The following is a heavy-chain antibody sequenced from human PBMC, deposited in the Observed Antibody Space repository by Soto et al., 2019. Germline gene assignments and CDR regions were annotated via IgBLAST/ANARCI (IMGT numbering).Heavy chain of an antibody. V-gene: IGHV3-30*18. CDR2: ISYDGSNK. CDR3: AKSKLPIGRSEGYFDY. J-gene: IGHJ4*02. Sequence: QVQLVESGGGVVQPGRSLRLSCAASGFTFSSYGMHWVRQVPGKGLEWVAVISYDGSNKYYADSVKGRFTISRDNSKNTLYLQMNSLRAEDTAVYYCAKSKLPIGRSEGYFDYWGQGTLVTVSS. CDR1: GFTFSSYG.